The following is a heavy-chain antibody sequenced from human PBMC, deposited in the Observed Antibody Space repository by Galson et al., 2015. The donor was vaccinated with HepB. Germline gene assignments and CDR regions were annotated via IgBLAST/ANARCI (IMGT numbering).Heavy chain of an antibody. J-gene: IGHJ5*02. D-gene: IGHD2-15*01. V-gene: IGHV1-2*02. CDR1: GYTFTGYY. CDR3: ARSVVVVAATWFDP. CDR2: INPNSGGT. Sequence: SCKASGYTFTGYYMHWVRQAPGQGLEWMGWINPNSGGTNYAQKFQGRVTMTRDTSISTAYMELSRLRSDDTAVYYCARSVVVVAATWFDPWGQGTLVTVSS.